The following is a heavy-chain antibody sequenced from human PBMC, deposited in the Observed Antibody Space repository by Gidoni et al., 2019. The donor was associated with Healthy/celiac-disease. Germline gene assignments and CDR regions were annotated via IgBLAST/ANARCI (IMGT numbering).Heavy chain of an antibody. V-gene: IGHV3-30*03. CDR2: ISYDGSNK. Sequence: QVQLVEYGGGVVQPGRSMRLSCAASGFTFSSYGMHWVRQAPGKGLEWVAVISYDGSNKYYADSVKGRFTISRDNSKNTLYLQMNSLRAEDTAVYYCALSILAAAPFDYWGQGTLVTVSS. CDR1: GFTFSSYG. D-gene: IGHD6-13*01. CDR3: ALSILAAAPFDY. J-gene: IGHJ4*02.